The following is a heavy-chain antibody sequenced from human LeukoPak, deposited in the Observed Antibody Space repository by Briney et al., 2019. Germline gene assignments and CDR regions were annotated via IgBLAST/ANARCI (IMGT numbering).Heavy chain of an antibody. CDR3: ARAGSTGTTFGRSFDY. CDR2: INHSGST. J-gene: IGHJ4*02. CDR1: GGSFSGYY. Sequence: PSETLSLTCAVYGGSFSGYYWSWIRQPPGKGLEWIGEINHSGSTNYNPSLKSRVTISVDTSKNQFSLKLSSVTAADTAVYYCARAGSTGTTFGRSFDYWGQGTLVTVSS. V-gene: IGHV4-34*01. D-gene: IGHD1-1*01.